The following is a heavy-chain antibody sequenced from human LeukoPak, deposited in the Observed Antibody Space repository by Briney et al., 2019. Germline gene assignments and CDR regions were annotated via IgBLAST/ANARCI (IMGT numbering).Heavy chain of an antibody. CDR2: ISYDGSNK. CDR1: GFIFSSYG. Sequence: PGGSLRLSCAASGFIFSSYGMHWVRRAPGKGLECVEVISYDGSNKYYADSVKGRFTISRDNSKNTLYLQMNSLRAEDTAVYYCAKDQLRYFDWLGYFDYWGQGTLVTVSS. V-gene: IGHV3-30*18. D-gene: IGHD3-9*01. J-gene: IGHJ4*02. CDR3: AKDQLRYFDWLGYFDY.